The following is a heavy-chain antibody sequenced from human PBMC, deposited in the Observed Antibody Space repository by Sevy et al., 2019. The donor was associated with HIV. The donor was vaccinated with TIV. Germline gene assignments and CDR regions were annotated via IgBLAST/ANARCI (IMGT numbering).Heavy chain of an antibody. Sequence: SETLSLTCTVSGGSISSYYWSWIRQPPGKGLEWIGYSYYSGSTNYNPSLKSRVTISVDTSKNQFSLKLSSVTAADTAMYYCAREGEGYSSEARPFDYWGQGTLVTVSS. J-gene: IGHJ4*02. D-gene: IGHD6-19*01. V-gene: IGHV4-59*01. CDR1: GGSISSYY. CDR3: AREGEGYSSEARPFDY. CDR2: SYYSGST.